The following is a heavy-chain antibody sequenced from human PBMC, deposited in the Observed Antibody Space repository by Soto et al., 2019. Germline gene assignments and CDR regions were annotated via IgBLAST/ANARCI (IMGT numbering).Heavy chain of an antibody. Sequence: DVQLLESGGGLVQPGGSLRLTCAASGFTLSNYAMSWVRQAPGKGLEWVSVVSGHSRSIYYADSVRGRFTISRDNSKNTLYLQMKSLRVEDTAVYHCAKPHPPRATTSGWNDWFDPWGQGTLVTVSS. CDR2: VSGHSRSI. CDR1: GFTLSNYA. V-gene: IGHV3-23*01. D-gene: IGHD6-19*01. CDR3: AKPHPPRATTSGWNDWFDP. J-gene: IGHJ5*02.